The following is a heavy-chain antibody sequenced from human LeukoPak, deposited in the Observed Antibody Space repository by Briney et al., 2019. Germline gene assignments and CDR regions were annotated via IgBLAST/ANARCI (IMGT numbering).Heavy chain of an antibody. V-gene: IGHV4-30-2*06. CDR3: ASEFWSGYSAYYFDY. D-gene: IGHD3-3*01. J-gene: IGHJ4*02. Sequence: PSETLSLTCTVSGGSISRDGYSWSWIRQSPGRGLEWIGYLYHSGSTFYNASLESRVTISVDRSKNQFSLKLTSVTAADTAVYYCASEFWSGYSAYYFDYWGQGTLVTVSS. CDR2: LYHSGST. CDR1: GGSISRDGYS.